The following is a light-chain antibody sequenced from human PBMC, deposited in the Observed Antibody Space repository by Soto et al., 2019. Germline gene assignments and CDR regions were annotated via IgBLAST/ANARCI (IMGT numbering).Light chain of an antibody. CDR2: GAS. CDR3: QQYGSSPRLT. Sequence: EIVLTQSPGTLSLSPGERATLSCRASQSVSSSYLAWYQQKPGQAHRLLIYGASSRATGIPDRFSGSGSGTDFTLTISRLEPEDFAVYYCQQYGSSPRLTFGQGTRLEIK. CDR1: QSVSSSY. V-gene: IGKV3-20*01. J-gene: IGKJ5*01.